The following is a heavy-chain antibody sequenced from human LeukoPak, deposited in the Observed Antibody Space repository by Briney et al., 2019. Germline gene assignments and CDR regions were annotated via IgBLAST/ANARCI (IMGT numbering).Heavy chain of an antibody. Sequence: GGSLRLSCVASGFALSSYWMSWVRQAPGKGLERLANIKQDGGEKYYVDSVKGRFTISRDNAKNSLFLQMNSLRVEDTAVYYCARLGGSYYTYWGQGTLVTVSS. CDR1: GFALSSYW. D-gene: IGHD1-26*01. V-gene: IGHV3-7*01. CDR3: ARLGGSYYTY. CDR2: IKQDGGEK. J-gene: IGHJ4*02.